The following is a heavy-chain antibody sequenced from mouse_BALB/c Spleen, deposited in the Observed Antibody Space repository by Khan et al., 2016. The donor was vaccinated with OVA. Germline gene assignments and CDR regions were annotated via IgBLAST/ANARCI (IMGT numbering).Heavy chain of an antibody. J-gene: IGHJ3*01. D-gene: IGHD2-14*01. V-gene: IGHV1-80*01. CDR1: GYAFSNYW. Sequence: QVQLMESGAELVRPGYSVKISCKASGYAFSNYWMNWVKQRPGQGLEWIGQINSGDGDTSFNGNFRGKVTLTADKTKSTLYMQLSSLTSEDSAVYFWERNGYDYFAYWGQGTLVTVSA. CDR3: ERNGYDYFAY. CDR2: INSGDGDT.